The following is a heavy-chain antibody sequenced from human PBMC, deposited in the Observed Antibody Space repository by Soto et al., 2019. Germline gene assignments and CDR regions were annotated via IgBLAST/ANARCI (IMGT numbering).Heavy chain of an antibody. CDR2: IYHSGST. CDR1: GGSISSSNW. V-gene: IGHV4-4*02. J-gene: IGHJ4*02. D-gene: IGHD3-22*01. Sequence: QVQLQESGPGLVKPSGTLSLTCAVSGGSISSSNWWSWVRQPPGKGLEWIGEIYHSGSTNYNPSLKSRVTISVDTSKHQFSLKLSSVTAADTAVYSCAGQYYYDSSGYLDYWGQGTLVTVSS. CDR3: AGQYYYDSSGYLDY.